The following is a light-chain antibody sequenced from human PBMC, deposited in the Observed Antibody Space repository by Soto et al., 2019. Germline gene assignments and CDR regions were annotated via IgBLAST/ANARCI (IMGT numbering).Light chain of an antibody. V-gene: IGKV3D-15*01. CDR3: QQYNNWPPLT. Sequence: EIVMTQSPATLSVSPRERTTLACRARQSVSSDLAWYQQKLGQAPRLVIYGASSRATGIPDRFSGSGSVTDFTLPICRLAPEDFAVYYCQQYNNWPPLTLGQGNKV. CDR1: QSVSSD. CDR2: GAS. J-gene: IGKJ1*01.